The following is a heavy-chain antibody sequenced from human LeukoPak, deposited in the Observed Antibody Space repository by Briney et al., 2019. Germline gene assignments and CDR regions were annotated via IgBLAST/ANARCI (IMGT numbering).Heavy chain of an antibody. D-gene: IGHD2-2*03. V-gene: IGHV3-33*08. CDR1: GSTFSSYG. Sequence: GRSLRLSCAASGSTFSSYGMHWVRQAPGKGQEWVAVIWYDGSNKYYADSVKGRFTISRDNSKNTLYLQMNSLRAEDTAVYYCARDGYFFDYWGQGTLVAVSS. J-gene: IGHJ4*02. CDR3: ARDGYFFDY. CDR2: IWYDGSNK.